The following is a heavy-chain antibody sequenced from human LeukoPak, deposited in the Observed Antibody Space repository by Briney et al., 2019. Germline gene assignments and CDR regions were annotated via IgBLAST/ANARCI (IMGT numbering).Heavy chain of an antibody. Sequence: ASVNVSCMASGYTFSSYAMHRVRPPPPRRGEGMGWINAGNGNTKYSQKFQGRVTITRDTYASTAYMELSSLRSEDKAVYYCAREGYCSGGRCYIYWFDPWGQGPLVTVSS. D-gene: IGHD2-15*01. CDR2: INAGNGNT. V-gene: IGHV1-3*01. CDR1: GYTFSSYA. J-gene: IGHJ5*02. CDR3: AREGYCSGGRCYIYWFDP.